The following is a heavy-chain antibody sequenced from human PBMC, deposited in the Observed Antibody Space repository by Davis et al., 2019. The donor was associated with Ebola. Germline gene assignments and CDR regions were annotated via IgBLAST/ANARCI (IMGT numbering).Heavy chain of an antibody. CDR2: INPSGGST. V-gene: IGHV1-46*01. D-gene: IGHD2-15*01. CDR1: GYTFTGYY. CDR3: ARDGLDCSGGSCFIYYYGMDV. J-gene: IGHJ6*02. Sequence: ASVKVSCKASGYTFTGYYMHWVRQAPGQGLEWMGIINPSGGSTSYAQKFQGRVTMTRDTSTSTVYMELSSLRSEDTAVYYCARDGLDCSGGSCFIYYYGMDVWGQGTTVTVSS.